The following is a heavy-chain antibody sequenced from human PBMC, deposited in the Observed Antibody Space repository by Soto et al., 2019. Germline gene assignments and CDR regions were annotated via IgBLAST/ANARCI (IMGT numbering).Heavy chain of an antibody. Sequence: PGGSLRLSCAASGFTFSSYAMHWVRQTPGKGLEWVAVISYDGGDKYYADSVKGRFTISRDNAKNSLYLQMNSLRAEDTALYYCAKSPHAYDFSMFDYWGQGTLVTVSS. D-gene: IGHD3-3*01. CDR3: AKSPHAYDFSMFDY. CDR2: ISYDGGDK. J-gene: IGHJ4*02. V-gene: IGHV3-30-3*02. CDR1: GFTFSSYA.